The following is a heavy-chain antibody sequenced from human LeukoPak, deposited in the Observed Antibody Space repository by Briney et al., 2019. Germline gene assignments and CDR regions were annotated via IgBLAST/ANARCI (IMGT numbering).Heavy chain of an antibody. Sequence: GGSLRLSCAASGFTFNKYGMHWVRQAPGKGLEWVALISYDGSNKYYADSVKGRFTISRDNSKNTLYLQMNSLRAEDTAVYYCAKVGGFYSSSWFDYWGQGTLVTVSS. J-gene: IGHJ4*02. CDR2: ISYDGSNK. CDR1: GFTFNKYG. CDR3: AKVGGFYSSSWFDY. V-gene: IGHV3-30*18. D-gene: IGHD6-13*01.